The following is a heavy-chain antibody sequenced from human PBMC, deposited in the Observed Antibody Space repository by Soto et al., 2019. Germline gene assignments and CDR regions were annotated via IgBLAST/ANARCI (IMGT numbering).Heavy chain of an antibody. V-gene: IGHV3-30*18. J-gene: IGHJ3*02. Sequence: GGSLRLSCAASGFTFSSYGMHWVRQAPGKGLEWVAVISYDGSNKYYADSVKGRFTISRDNSKNTLYLQMNSLRAEDTAVYYCAKDWHPLNMRSFDAFDIWGQGTVVTV. CDR1: GFTFSSYG. CDR3: AKDWHPLNMRSFDAFDI. CDR2: ISYDGSNK. D-gene: IGHD6-13*01.